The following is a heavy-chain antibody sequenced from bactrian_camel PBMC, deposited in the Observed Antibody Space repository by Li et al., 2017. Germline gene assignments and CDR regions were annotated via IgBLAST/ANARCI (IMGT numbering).Heavy chain of an antibody. V-gene: IGHV3S1*01. D-gene: IGHD3*01. CDR3: AIGLHLEIMGSWADADFEY. CDR2: FYVGRGST. J-gene: IGHJ6*01. CDR1: GDPYSSNC. Sequence: HVQLVESGGGSVQAGGSLRLSCAITGDPYSSNCRAWFRQAPGKEREGVAAFYVGRGSTYYADSVKGRFTISHDDAKNMLYLDMNDLEPDDSAMYYCAIGLHLEIMGSWADADFEYWGQGTQVTVS.